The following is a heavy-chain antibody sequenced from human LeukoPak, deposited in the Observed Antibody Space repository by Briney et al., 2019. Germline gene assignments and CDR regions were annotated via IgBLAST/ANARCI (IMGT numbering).Heavy chain of an antibody. CDR3: ARGWVGYCSSTSCHDAFDI. CDR2: IKQDGSEK. J-gene: IGHJ3*02. V-gene: IGHV3-7*01. Sequence: PGGSLRLSCAASGFTFSSYWMSWVRQAPGKGLEWVANIKQDGSEKYYVDSVKGRFTISRDNAKNSLYLQMNSLRAEDTAVYYCARGWVGYCSSTSCHDAFDIWGQGTMVTVSS. D-gene: IGHD2-2*01. CDR1: GFTFSSYW.